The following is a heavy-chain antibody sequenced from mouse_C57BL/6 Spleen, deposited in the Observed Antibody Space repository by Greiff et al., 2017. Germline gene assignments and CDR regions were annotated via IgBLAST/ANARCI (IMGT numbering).Heavy chain of an antibody. CDR2: IDPSDSYT. CDR3: ARSGGNYPYFDY. J-gene: IGHJ2*01. CDR1: GYTFTSYW. D-gene: IGHD2-1*01. V-gene: IGHV1-69*01. Sequence: VQLQQPGAELVMPGASVKLSCKASGYTFTSYWMHWVKQRPGQGLEWIGEIDPSDSYTNYNQKFKGKSTLTVDKSSSTAYMQLSRLTSEDSAVYYGARSGGNYPYFDYWGQGTTLTVSS.